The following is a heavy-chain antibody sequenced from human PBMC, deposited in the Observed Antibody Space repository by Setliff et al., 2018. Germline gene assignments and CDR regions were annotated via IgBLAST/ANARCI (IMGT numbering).Heavy chain of an antibody. CDR3: ARGSGSFPFDY. V-gene: IGHV4-59*04. D-gene: IGHD1-26*01. Sequence: SETLSLTCTVSGGSVDSYYWSWIRQPPGKGLEWIVNIHHSGKAYYNPSLKSRVTMSADTSKNQFSLKLKSVTAADTAVYYCARGSGSFPFDYWGLGTLVTVSS. CDR2: IHHSGKA. CDR1: GGSVDSYY. J-gene: IGHJ4*02.